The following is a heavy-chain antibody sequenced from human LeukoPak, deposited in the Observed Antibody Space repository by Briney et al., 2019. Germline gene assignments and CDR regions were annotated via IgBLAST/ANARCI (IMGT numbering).Heavy chain of an antibody. CDR2: ISWNSGNI. V-gene: IGHV3-9*01. CDR3: AKDKISGVRGALDY. J-gene: IGHJ4*02. CDR1: GFTFDDYG. Sequence: GGSLRLSCAAFGFTFDDYGMHWVRPAPGKGLEWVSGISWNSGNIGYADSVKGRFTISRDNAKNSLYLQMNSLGAEDTAFYYCAKDKISGVRGALDYWGQGTLVTVSS. D-gene: IGHD3-10*01.